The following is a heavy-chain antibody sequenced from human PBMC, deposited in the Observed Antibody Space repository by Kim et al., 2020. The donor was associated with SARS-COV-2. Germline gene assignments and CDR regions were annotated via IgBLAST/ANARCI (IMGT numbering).Heavy chain of an antibody. CDR2: K. CDR3: ARGWMARPFDY. J-gene: IGHJ4*02. Sequence: KYYVDSVKGRFTISRDNAKNSLYLQMNSLRAEDTAVYYCARGWMARPFDYWGQGTLVTVSS. V-gene: IGHV3-7*03. D-gene: IGHD5-12*01.